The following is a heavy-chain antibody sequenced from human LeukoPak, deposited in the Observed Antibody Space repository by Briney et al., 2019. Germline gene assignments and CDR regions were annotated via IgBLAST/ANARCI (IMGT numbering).Heavy chain of an antibody. D-gene: IGHD6-13*01. CDR3: ARDFRQRLVRGYGMDV. CDR1: GGSISSGGYY. V-gene: IGHV4-31*03. CDR2: IYYSGST. J-gene: IGHJ6*02. Sequence: SQTLSLTCTVSGGSISSGGYYWSRIRQHPGKGLEWIGDIYYSGSTYYNPSRKSRVTISVDTSKNQFFLKLSSVTAAGTAVYCCARDFRQRLVRGYGMDVGGQGTGVSVSS.